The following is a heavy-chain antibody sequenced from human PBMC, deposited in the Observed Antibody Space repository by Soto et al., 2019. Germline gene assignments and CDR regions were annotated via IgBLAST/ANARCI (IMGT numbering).Heavy chain of an antibody. CDR3: ARYMESRYCSGGSCYSHYYYMDV. Sequence: PGGSLRLSCAASGFTFSSYWMHWVRQAPGKGLVWVSRINSDGSSTSYADSVKGRFTISRDNAKNTLYLQTNSLRAEDTAVYYCARYMESRYCSGGSCYSHYYYMDVWGKGTTVTVSS. V-gene: IGHV3-74*01. J-gene: IGHJ6*03. D-gene: IGHD2-15*01. CDR1: GFTFSSYW. CDR2: INSDGSST.